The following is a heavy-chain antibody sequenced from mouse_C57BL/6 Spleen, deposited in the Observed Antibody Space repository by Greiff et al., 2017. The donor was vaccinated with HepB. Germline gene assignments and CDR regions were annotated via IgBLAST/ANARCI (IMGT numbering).Heavy chain of an antibody. J-gene: IGHJ2*01. CDR2: ISDGGSYT. D-gene: IGHD2-4*01. Sequence: EVHLVESGGGLVKPGGSLKLSCAASGFTFSSYAMSWVRQTPEKRLEWVATISDGGSYTYYPDNVKGRFTISRDNAKNNLYLQMSHLKSEDTAMYYCARDGGYDYDDPFDYWGQGTTLTVSS. V-gene: IGHV5-4*01. CDR1: GFTFSSYA. CDR3: ARDGGYDYDDPFDY.